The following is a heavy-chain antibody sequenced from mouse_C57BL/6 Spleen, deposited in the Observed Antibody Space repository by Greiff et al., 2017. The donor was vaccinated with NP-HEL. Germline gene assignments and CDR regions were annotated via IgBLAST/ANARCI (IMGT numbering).Heavy chain of an antibody. Sequence: QVQLQQSGAELVRPGASVTLSCKASGYTFTDYEMHWVKQTPVHGLEWIGAIDPETGGTAYNQKFKGKAILTADKSSSTAYMQLRSLTSEDSAVYYCTRGGSSLGCYFDYWGQGTTLTVSS. CDR3: TRGGSSLGCYFDY. J-gene: IGHJ2*01. CDR1: GYTFTDYE. V-gene: IGHV1-15*01. D-gene: IGHD1-1*01. CDR2: IDPETGGT.